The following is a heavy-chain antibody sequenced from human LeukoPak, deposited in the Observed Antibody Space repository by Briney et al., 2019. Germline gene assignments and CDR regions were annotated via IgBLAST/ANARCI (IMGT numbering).Heavy chain of an antibody. Sequence: PSETLSLTCTVSGGSVSSGSYYWSWIRQPPGKGLEWIGYIYYSGSTNYNPSLKSRVTISVDTSKNQFSLKLSSVTAADTAVYYCARDRGGQQLVLHHANYYYYGMDVWGQGTTVTVSS. D-gene: IGHD6-13*01. J-gene: IGHJ6*02. V-gene: IGHV4-61*01. CDR3: ARDRGGQQLVLHHANYYYYGMDV. CDR2: IYYSGST. CDR1: GGSVSSGSYY.